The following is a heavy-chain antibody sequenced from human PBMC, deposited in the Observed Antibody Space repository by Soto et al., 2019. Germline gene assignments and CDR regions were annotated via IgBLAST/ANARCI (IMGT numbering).Heavy chain of an antibody. Sequence: QVQLVQSGAEVKKPGSSVKVSCKASGGTFSSYAISWVRQAPGQGLEWMGGIIPIFGTANYAQKFQGRVTITADESTSTAYMELISLSSEDTAVYSCASSPNYYDSSGYNFQHWGQGTLVTVSS. CDR2: IIPIFGTA. J-gene: IGHJ1*01. V-gene: IGHV1-69*12. CDR1: GGTFSSYA. CDR3: ASSPNYYDSSGYNFQH. D-gene: IGHD3-22*01.